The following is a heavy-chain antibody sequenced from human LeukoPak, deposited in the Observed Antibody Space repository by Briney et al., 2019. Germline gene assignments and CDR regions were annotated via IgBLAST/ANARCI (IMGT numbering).Heavy chain of an antibody. D-gene: IGHD3-16*01. CDR2: IIPVLSTA. CDR1: GDTFSRYA. V-gene: IGHV1-69*13. CDR3: ATTGGDIYYYYMDV. Sequence: SVKVSCKASGDTFSRYAISWVRQAPGQGLEWMGGIIPVLSTANYAQKFQDRVTITADESTSTTYMELSSLKSEDTAVYYCATTGGDIYYYYMDVWGKGTTVTIS. J-gene: IGHJ6*03.